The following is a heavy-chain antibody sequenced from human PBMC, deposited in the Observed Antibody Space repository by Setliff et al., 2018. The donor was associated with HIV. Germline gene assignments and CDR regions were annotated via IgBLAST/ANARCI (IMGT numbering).Heavy chain of an antibody. V-gene: IGHV7-4-1*01. CDR2: IIPMFGTP. CDR3: ARDDYANTDLDF. CDR1: GGTFNNYA. J-gene: IGHJ4*02. D-gene: IGHD4-17*01. Sequence: VASVKVSCKASGGTFNNYAINWVRQAPGQGLEWMGGIIPMFGTPNYAQKFTGRFVFSSDTSVRTAYLQIVGLKAEDTAVYFCARDDYANTDLDFWGPGTLVTVSS.